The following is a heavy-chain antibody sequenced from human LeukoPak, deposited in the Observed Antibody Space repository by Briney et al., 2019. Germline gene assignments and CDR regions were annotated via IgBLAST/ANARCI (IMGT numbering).Heavy chain of an antibody. Sequence: GGSLRLSCAASGFPFSDYYMSWIRPAPGKGLEWVSYISSSGSTIYYADSVKGRFTISRDNAKNSLYLQMNSLRAEDTAVYYCARDLLYYYGSGSYYNPWFDPWGQGTLVTVSS. CDR2: ISSSGSTI. CDR3: ARDLLYYYGSGSYYNPWFDP. V-gene: IGHV3-11*01. CDR1: GFPFSDYY. D-gene: IGHD3-10*01. J-gene: IGHJ5*02.